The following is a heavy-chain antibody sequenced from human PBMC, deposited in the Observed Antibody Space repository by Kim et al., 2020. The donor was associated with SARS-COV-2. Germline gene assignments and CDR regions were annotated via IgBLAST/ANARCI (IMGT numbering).Heavy chain of an antibody. Sequence: SETLSLTCTVSGGSISSYYWSWIRQPPGKGLEWIGYIYYSGSTNYNPSLKSRVTISVDTSKNQFSLKLSSVTAAETAVYYCARDHRGMVPGLGGMDVWGQGTTVTVSS. V-gene: IGHV4-59*01. D-gene: IGHD3-10*01. CDR1: GGSISSYY. J-gene: IGHJ6*02. CDR3: ARDHRGMVPGLGGMDV. CDR2: IYYSGST.